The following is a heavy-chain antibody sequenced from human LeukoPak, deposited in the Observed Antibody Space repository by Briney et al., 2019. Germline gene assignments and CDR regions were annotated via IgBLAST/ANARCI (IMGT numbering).Heavy chain of an antibody. CDR2: IKQDGSEK. J-gene: IGHJ5*02. Sequence: GGSLRLSCAATGFTFSNYWMSWVRQAPGKGLEWVANIKQDGSEKYYVDSVKGRFTISRDNAKNSLYLQVNSLRAEDTAVYYCARLGCSSTSCPLGDWFDPWGQGTLVTVSS. D-gene: IGHD2-2*01. CDR3: ARLGCSSTSCPLGDWFDP. CDR1: GFTFSNYW. V-gene: IGHV3-7*01.